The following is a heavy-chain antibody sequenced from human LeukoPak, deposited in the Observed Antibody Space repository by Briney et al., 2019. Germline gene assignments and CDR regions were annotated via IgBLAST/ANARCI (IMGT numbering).Heavy chain of an antibody. J-gene: IGHJ4*02. Sequence: GGSLRLSCAASGFTFSSYSMHWVRQPPGKGLEGVSSISNSNSYIYYADSVKGRFTISRDNAKNSLYLQMNSLRVEDTAVYYCARDQAPYCTNCICYERQAYYFDYWGQGTLVTVSS. CDR1: GFTFSSYS. V-gene: IGHV3-21*01. D-gene: IGHD2-8*01. CDR3: ARDQAPYCTNCICYERQAYYFDY. CDR2: ISNSNSYI.